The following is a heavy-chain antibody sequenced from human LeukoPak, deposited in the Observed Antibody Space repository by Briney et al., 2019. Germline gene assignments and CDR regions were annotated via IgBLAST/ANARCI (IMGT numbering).Heavy chain of an antibody. J-gene: IGHJ4*02. CDR2: ISWNSGSI. CDR3: AKGGAYSLDY. Sequence: GGSLRLSCAASGFTFDDYAMRWVRQAPGKGLEWVSGISWNSGSIGYADSVKGRFTISRDNAKNSLYLQMNSLRAEDTALYYCAKGGAYSLDYWGQGTLVTVSS. V-gene: IGHV3-9*01. CDR1: GFTFDDYA. D-gene: IGHD1-26*01.